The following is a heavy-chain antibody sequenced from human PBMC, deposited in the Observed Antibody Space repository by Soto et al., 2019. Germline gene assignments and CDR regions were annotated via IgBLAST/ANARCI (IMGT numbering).Heavy chain of an antibody. CDR3: AKEGPITNWYFDY. V-gene: IGHV3-30*18. D-gene: IGHD1-1*01. CDR1: GFTFSNYG. J-gene: IGHJ4*02. Sequence: QVQLVESGGGVVQPGRSLRLSCAASGFTFSNYGMHWVRQAPGKGLEWVIVISYDGNVAYYADSVKGRFTISSHNSKNTLYLQMNSLRTEDAAMYYCAKEGPITNWYFDYWGQGTRVTVSS. CDR2: ISYDGNVA.